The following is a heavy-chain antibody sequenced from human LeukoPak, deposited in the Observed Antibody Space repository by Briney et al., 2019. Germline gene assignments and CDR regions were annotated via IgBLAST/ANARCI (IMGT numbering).Heavy chain of an antibody. CDR1: GFTFSNAW. Sequence: GGSLRLSCAASGFTFSNAWMSWVRQAPGKGLEWVGRIKSKTDGGTTDYAAPVKGRFTISRDDSKNTLYLQMNSLKTEDTAVYYCTTETTNYYDSSGYSFWGQGTLVTVSS. CDR3: TTETTNYYDSSGYSF. D-gene: IGHD3-22*01. V-gene: IGHV3-15*01. J-gene: IGHJ4*02. CDR2: IKSKTDGGTT.